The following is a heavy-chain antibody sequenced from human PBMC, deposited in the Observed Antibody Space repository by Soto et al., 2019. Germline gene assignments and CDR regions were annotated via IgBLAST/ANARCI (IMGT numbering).Heavy chain of an antibody. CDR3: ARSRNSYGSHSYLIDY. CDR1: GFSFSSYS. D-gene: IGHD3-10*01. V-gene: IGHV3-21*01. CDR2: ISSSSGYI. J-gene: IGHJ4*02. Sequence: GGSLRLSCAASGFSFSSYSMNWVRQAPGKGLEWVSSISSSSGYIYYADSLQGRLTISRDNAKNSLFLQMNSLRAEDTAVYYCARSRNSYGSHSYLIDYWGQGTLVTV.